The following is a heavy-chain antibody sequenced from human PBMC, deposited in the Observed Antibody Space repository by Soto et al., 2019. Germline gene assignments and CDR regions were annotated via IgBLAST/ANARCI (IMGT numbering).Heavy chain of an antibody. CDR1: GYTFTDYY. D-gene: IGHD6-25*01. J-gene: IGHJ4*02. CDR3: ARAPIIVAAA. V-gene: IGHV1-2*02. CDR2: INPNSGGT. Sequence: ASVKVSCKTSGYTFTDYYINWVRQGPGQGLEWMGWINPNSGGTNYAQKFQGRVTMTRDSSINTAYMELSRLRSDDTAVYYCARAPIIVAAAGGQEPLVTFSS.